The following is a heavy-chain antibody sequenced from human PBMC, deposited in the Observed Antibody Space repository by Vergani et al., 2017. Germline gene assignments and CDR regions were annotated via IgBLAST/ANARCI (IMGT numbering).Heavy chain of an antibody. CDR2: IKQDGSEK. V-gene: IGHV3-7*04. CDR3: ARVTITMIGGAPNRGFDP. J-gene: IGHJ5*02. Sequence: EVQLVESGGGLVQPGGSLRLSCAASGFTFRSYWMSWVRPAPGKGLEWVANIKQDGSEKYYVDSVKGRFTISRDNAKNSLYLQMNSLRAEDTAVYCCARVTITMIGGAPNRGFDPWGQGTLVTVSS. CDR1: GFTFRSYW. D-gene: IGHD3-10*02.